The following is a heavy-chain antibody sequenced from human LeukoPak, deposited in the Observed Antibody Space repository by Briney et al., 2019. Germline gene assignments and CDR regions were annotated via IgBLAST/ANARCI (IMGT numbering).Heavy chain of an antibody. D-gene: IGHD6-13*01. V-gene: IGHV3-11*04. J-gene: IGHJ1*01. CDR2: ISSSGSTI. CDR1: GFTFSDYY. CDR3: ARVAAAGWEYFQH. Sequence: GGSLRLSCAASGFTFSDYYMSWIRQAPGKGLEWVSYISSSGSTIYYADSVKGRVTVSRDNAKNSLYLQLNSLRAEDTAVYYCARVAAAGWEYFQHWGQGTLVTVSS.